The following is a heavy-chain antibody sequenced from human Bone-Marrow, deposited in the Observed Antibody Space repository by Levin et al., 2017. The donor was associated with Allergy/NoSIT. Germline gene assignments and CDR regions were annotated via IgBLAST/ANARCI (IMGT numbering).Heavy chain of an antibody. J-gene: IGHJ6*02. CDR2: IYHSGST. D-gene: IGHD5-24*01. Sequence: SETLSLTCAVSGGSISSGGYSWSWIRQPPGKGLEWIGYIYHSGSTYYNPSLKSRVTISVDRSKNQFSLKLSSVTAADTAVYYCARGRGRTRETYYYYGMDVWGQGTTVTVSS. CDR1: GGSISSGGYS. V-gene: IGHV4-30-2*01. CDR3: ARGRGRTRETYYYYGMDV.